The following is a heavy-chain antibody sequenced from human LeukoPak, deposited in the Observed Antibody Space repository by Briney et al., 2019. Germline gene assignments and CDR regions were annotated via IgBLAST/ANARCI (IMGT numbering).Heavy chain of an antibody. D-gene: IGHD1-26*01. Sequence: GGSLRLSCAASGFTFSDYYMTWVRQTPGKGLEWVSFISSSGSTISYADSVKGRFTISRDNAKNSLYLQMNSLRAEDTAVYYCARDLHWETYWGQGTLVSVSS. J-gene: IGHJ4*02. CDR3: ARDLHWETY. V-gene: IGHV3-11*04. CDR1: GFTFSDYY. CDR2: ISSSGSTI.